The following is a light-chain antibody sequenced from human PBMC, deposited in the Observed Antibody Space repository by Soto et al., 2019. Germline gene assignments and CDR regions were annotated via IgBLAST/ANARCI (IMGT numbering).Light chain of an antibody. CDR3: QQRSNWPPT. CDR2: YAS. J-gene: IGKJ3*01. CDR1: QSVSSY. V-gene: IGKV3-11*01. Sequence: EIVLTQSPATLSLSPGERATLSCRASQSVSSYLAWYQQKPGQAPRLLIYYASNRATGIPARFSASGSGTDFTLTISSLEPEDFAVYYCQQRSNWPPTFGPGTKVDIK.